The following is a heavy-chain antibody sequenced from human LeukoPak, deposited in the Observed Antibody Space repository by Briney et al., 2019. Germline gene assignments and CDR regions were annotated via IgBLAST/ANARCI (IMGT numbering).Heavy chain of an antibody. CDR2: ISSSSGYI. CDR3: ARGGAARPDY. D-gene: IGHD6-6*01. Sequence: GGSLRLSCAASGFTFSSYTMNWVRQAPGKGLEWVSSISSSSGYIYYADSMKGRFTISRDNAKNSLYLQMNSLRAEDTAVYYCARGGAARPDYWGQGALVTVSP. J-gene: IGHJ4*02. V-gene: IGHV3-21*01. CDR1: GFTFSSYT.